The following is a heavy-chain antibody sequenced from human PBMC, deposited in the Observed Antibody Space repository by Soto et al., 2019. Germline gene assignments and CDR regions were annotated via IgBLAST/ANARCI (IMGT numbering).Heavy chain of an antibody. V-gene: IGHV3-7*03. CDR3: AKGLPGDV. CDR2: INQDGGGT. Sequence: GGSLRLSCVASGFTFISSFMGWVCQAPGKGLEWVANINQDGGGTYYVDSVEGRFTISRDNVKDSLYLQMNSLRAEDTAVYYCAKGLPGDVWGQGTTVTVSS. CDR1: GFTFISSF. D-gene: IGHD5-18*01. J-gene: IGHJ6*02.